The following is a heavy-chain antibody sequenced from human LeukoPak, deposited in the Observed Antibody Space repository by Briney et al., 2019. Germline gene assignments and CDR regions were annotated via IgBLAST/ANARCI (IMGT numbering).Heavy chain of an antibody. CDR2: SSGSGGST. Sequence: PGGSLRLSCAASGFTFSSYAMSSVRQAPGNGLGWVSASSGSGGSTYYADSVKGRFTISRDNSKNTLYLQMNSLRAEDTAVYYCAKDPGSYYFAEGGYFDYWGQGTLVTVSS. D-gene: IGHD1-26*01. CDR3: AKDPGSYYFAEGGYFDY. CDR1: GFTFSSYA. J-gene: IGHJ4*02. V-gene: IGHV3-23*01.